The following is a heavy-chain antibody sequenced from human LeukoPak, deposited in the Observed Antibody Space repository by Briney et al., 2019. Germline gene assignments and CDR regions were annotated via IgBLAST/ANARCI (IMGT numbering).Heavy chain of an antibody. J-gene: IGHJ4*02. V-gene: IGHV3-7*01. CDR3: ARAIVWFGSDY. CDR1: GFTFSSYW. Sequence: GGSLSLSCAASGFTFSSYWMSWVRQAPGKGLEWVANIKQGGSEKYYLDSVKDRFTISRDNAKNSLYLQMNSMRAEHTAVYYCARAIVWFGSDYWGQGTLVTVSS. D-gene: IGHD3-10*01. CDR2: IKQGGSEK.